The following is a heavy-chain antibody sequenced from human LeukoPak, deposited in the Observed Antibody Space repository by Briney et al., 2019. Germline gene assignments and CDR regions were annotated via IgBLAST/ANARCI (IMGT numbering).Heavy chain of an antibody. CDR3: ARISIHDAFDI. V-gene: IGHV3-21*01. J-gene: IGHJ3*02. CDR2: ISSSSSYI. CDR1: GFTFSTYG. D-gene: IGHD6-6*01. Sequence: GGSLRLSCAASGFTFSTYGMHWVRQAQGKGLEWVSSISSSSSYIYYADSVKGRFTISRDNAKNSLYLQMNSLRAEDTAVYYCARISIHDAFDIWGQGTMVTVSS.